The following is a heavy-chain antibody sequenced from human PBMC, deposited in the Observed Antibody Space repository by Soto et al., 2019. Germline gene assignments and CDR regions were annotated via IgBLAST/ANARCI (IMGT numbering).Heavy chain of an antibody. CDR2: TSGSGSTM. CDR3: ARGGVNVYDWFSFDD. Sequence: QVQLVESGGGLVKPGGSLKLSCVASGFTFSDYYMTWIRRAPGKGLEWISYTSGSGSTMYYTDSVRGRFTISRNNTQNSLYLKMNRLGADDTAVYYCARGGVNVYDWFSFDDWGQGTLVTVSS. J-gene: IGHJ4*02. D-gene: IGHD3-9*01. CDR1: GFTFSDYY. V-gene: IGHV3-11*01.